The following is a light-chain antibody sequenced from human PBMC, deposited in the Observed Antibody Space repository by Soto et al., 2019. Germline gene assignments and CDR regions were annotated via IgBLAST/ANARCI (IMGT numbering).Light chain of an antibody. J-gene: IGKJ4*01. CDR3: QQYGSSPLT. CDR2: GAS. V-gene: IGKV3-20*01. CDR1: QSVDSNY. Sequence: EIVLTQSPGTLSLSPGEGATLSCRASQSVDSNYLAWYQQKPGQAPRLLIHGASSRATGIPDRFSGSGSGTDFTLTISRLEPEDFAVYYCQQYGSSPLTFGGGTKVDI.